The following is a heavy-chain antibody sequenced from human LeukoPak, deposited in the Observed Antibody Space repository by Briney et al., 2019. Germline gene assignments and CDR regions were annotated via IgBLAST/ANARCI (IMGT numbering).Heavy chain of an antibody. CDR2: IYYSGSN. V-gene: IGHV4-59*01. D-gene: IGHD2/OR15-2a*01. J-gene: IGHJ5*02. CDR1: GDSTSSYY. Sequence: PSETLSLTCTVSGDSTSSYYWSWIRQPPGKGLEWIGYIYYSGSNNYNPSLKSRVTISVDTSKNQFSLKLSSVTAADTAVYYCAGDNSAFGWFDPWGQGTLVTVSS. CDR3: AGDNSAFGWFDP.